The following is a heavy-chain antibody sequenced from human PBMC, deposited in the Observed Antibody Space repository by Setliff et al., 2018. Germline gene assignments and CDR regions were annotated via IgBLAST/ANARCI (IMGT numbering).Heavy chain of an antibody. J-gene: IGHJ4*02. CDR3: ARGRGPDIVVTIPGDY. Sequence: ASVQVSCKTSGSNFITLGINWVRQAPGQGLEWVGWISPYSGKTDYAQKFQDRVIMTIDSATTTAYMELKTLRSDNTAVYYCARGRGPDIVVTIPGDYWGQGTQVTVSS. V-gene: IGHV1-18*01. CDR1: GSNFITLG. CDR2: ISPYSGKT. D-gene: IGHD2-15*01.